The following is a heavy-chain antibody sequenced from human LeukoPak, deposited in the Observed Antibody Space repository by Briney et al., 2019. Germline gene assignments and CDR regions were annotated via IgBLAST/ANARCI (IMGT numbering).Heavy chain of an antibody. CDR3: AKDLNYYDSISTLYYFDY. J-gene: IGHJ4*02. D-gene: IGHD3-22*01. V-gene: IGHV3-33*06. CDR1: GFTFSSYG. Sequence: GGSLRLSCAASGFTFSSYGMHWVRQAPGKGLEWVAVIWYDGSNKYYADSVKGRFTISRDNSKNTLYLQMNSLRAEDTAVYYCAKDLNYYDSISTLYYFDYWGQGTLVTVSS. CDR2: IWYDGSNK.